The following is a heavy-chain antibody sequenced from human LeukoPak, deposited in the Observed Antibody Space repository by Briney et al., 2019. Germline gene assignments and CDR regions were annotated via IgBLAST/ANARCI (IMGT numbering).Heavy chain of an antibody. Sequence: SQTLSLTCAISGDSVSSNSAAWNWIRQSPSRGLEWLVRTYYRSKWYNDYAVSVKSRITINPDTSKNQLSLQLNSVTPEDTAVYYCARELPGYSYGYAVLEDWGQGTLVTVSS. CDR3: ARELPGYSYGYAVLED. V-gene: IGHV6-1*01. CDR1: GDSVSSNSAA. D-gene: IGHD5-18*01. CDR2: TYYRSKWYN. J-gene: IGHJ4*02.